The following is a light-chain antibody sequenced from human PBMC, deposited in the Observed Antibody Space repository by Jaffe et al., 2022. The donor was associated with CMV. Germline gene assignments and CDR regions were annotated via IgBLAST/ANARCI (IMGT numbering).Light chain of an antibody. V-gene: IGLV2-11*01. CDR2: DVT. CDR1: SSDVGGYNY. Sequence: QSALTQPRSVSGSPGQSVTISCTGTSSDVGGYNYVPWYQQYPGKAPKLIIYDVTKRPSGVPDRFSGSKSGNTASLTISGLQAEDEADYYCCSFAGTHWVFGGGTKLTVL. CDR3: CSFAGTHWV. J-gene: IGLJ3*02.